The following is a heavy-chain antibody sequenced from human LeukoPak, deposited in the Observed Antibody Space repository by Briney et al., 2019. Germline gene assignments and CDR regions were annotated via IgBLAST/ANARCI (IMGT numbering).Heavy chain of an antibody. J-gene: IGHJ4*02. D-gene: IGHD6-19*01. CDR2: MNPNSGAT. Sequence: GASVKVSCKASGYTFTSYDFNWLRQATGQGPEWMGWMNPNSGATGYAQKFQGRVTMTRSASINTAYMELSSLRSEDTAVYYCARISRLGSSHVPFDYWGQGTLVTVSS. CDR1: GYTFTSYD. CDR3: ARISRLGSSHVPFDY. V-gene: IGHV1-8*01.